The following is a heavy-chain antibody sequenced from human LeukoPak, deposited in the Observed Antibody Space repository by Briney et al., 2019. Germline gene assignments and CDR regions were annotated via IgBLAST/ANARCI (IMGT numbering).Heavy chain of an antibody. CDR2: IYYSGST. Sequence: SETLSLTCTVSGGSISSGDYYWSWIRQPPGKGLEWIGYIYYSGSTNYNPSLKSRVTISVDTSKNQFSLKLSSVTAADTAAYYCATDSSGLYFDYWGQGTLVTVSS. CDR3: ATDSSGLYFDY. J-gene: IGHJ4*02. D-gene: IGHD6-19*01. V-gene: IGHV4-61*08. CDR1: GGSISSGDYY.